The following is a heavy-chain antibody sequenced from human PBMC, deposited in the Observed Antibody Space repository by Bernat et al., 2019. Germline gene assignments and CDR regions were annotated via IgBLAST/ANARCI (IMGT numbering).Heavy chain of an antibody. J-gene: IGHJ6*02. CDR2: MNPNSGNT. V-gene: IGHV1-8*01. Sequence: QVQLVQSGAEVKKPGASVKVSCKASGYTFTSYDINWVRQATGQGLEWMGWMNPNSGNTGYAQKFQGRVTMTRNTSISTAYMELSSLRSEDTAVYYYARVYSGGLYYYYYYGMDVWGQGTTVTVSS. CDR1: GYTFTSYD. CDR3: ARVYSGGLYYYYYYGMDV. D-gene: IGHD2-21*01.